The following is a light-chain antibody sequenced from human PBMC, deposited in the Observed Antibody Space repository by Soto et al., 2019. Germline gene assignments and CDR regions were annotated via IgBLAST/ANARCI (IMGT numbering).Light chain of an antibody. CDR3: QQRTNWLT. J-gene: IGKJ4*01. CDR2: DAS. V-gene: IGKV3-11*01. Sequence: EIVLTQSPATLSLSPGERATLPGRASQSLSSYLAWYQQKPGQAPRLLIYDASNRATGIPARFSGSGSGTDFTLTISSLEPEDFAVYYCQQRTNWLTFGGGTKVDIK. CDR1: QSLSSY.